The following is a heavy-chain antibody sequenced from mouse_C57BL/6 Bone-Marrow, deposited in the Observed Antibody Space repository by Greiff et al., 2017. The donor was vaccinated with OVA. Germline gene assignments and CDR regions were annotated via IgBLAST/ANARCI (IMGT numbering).Heavy chain of an antibody. D-gene: IGHD1-1*01. Sequence: EVKLQQSGPELVKPGASVKISCKASGYTFTDYYMNWVKQSHGKSLEWIGDINPNNGGTSYNQKFKGKATLTVDKSSSTAYMELRSLTSEDSAVYYCARSTYGSSYWYFDVGGTGTTVTVSS. CDR2: INPNNGGT. CDR3: ARSTYGSSYWYFDV. J-gene: IGHJ1*03. CDR1: GYTFTDYY. V-gene: IGHV1-26*01.